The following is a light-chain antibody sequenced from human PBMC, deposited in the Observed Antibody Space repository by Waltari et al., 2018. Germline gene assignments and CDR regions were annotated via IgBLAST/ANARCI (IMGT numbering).Light chain of an antibody. J-gene: IGKJ5*01. Sequence: EVVLTQSPVTLSLSPGERATLSCRASQSVGKFLAWYHKKPGQAPRLLIYESSNRATCIPVTFRGSGTVTDFTLTISSVQPEDFALYFWQQRSDWPPSITFGQGTRLEI. V-gene: IGKV3-11*01. CDR3: QQRSDWPPSIT. CDR1: QSVGKF. CDR2: ESS.